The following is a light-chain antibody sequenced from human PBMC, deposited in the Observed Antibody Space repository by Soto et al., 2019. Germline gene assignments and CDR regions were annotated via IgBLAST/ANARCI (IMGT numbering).Light chain of an antibody. CDR3: SSYTSSSTLVV. CDR2: DVT. J-gene: IGLJ2*01. V-gene: IGLV2-14*01. Sequence: QSALTQPASVSGSPGQSITISCTGTSSDVGGYNYVSWFQQHPGIAPKLMIYDVTNRPSGVSNRFSGSKSGNTASLTISGLQAEDEADYYCSSYTSSSTLVVFGGGTKLPS. CDR1: SSDVGGYNY.